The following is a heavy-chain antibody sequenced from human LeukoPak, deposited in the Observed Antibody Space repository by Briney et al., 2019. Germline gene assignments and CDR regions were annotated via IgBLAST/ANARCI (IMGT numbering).Heavy chain of an antibody. Sequence: KTSETLSLTCAVYGGSFSGYYWSWIRQPAGKGLEWIGRIYTSGTTHYNPSLKSRVTMSVDTSKNQFSLKLSSVTAADTAVYYCARDRGTWNDDGFDYWGQGTLVTVSS. D-gene: IGHD1-1*01. J-gene: IGHJ4*02. CDR2: IYTSGTT. V-gene: IGHV4-4*07. CDR3: ARDRGTWNDDGFDY. CDR1: GGSFSGYY.